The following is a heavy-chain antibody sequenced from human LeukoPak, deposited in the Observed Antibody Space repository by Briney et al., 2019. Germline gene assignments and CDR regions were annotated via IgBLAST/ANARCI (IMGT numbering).Heavy chain of an antibody. V-gene: IGHV3-30*18. Sequence: GGSLRLSCAASGYTFSIYGMHGVPQAPGKGLEWVAVISYDGSNKYYADSVKGRFNISRDNSKNTLYLQMNSLRAEDTAVYYCAKGRTGTTLAFDIWGQGTMVTVSS. D-gene: IGHD1-1*01. J-gene: IGHJ3*02. CDR3: AKGRTGTTLAFDI. CDR2: ISYDGSNK. CDR1: GYTFSIYG.